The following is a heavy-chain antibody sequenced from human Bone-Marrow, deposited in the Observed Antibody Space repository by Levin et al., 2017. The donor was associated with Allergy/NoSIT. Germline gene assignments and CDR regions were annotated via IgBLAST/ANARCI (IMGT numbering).Heavy chain of an antibody. CDR3: ARGNSGWSTYTYFDY. Sequence: SGGSLRLSCAASGFTFSNYATTWVRQAPGKGLEWVSAIRGAGDRTNYADSVKGRFTISRDNSMNTLYLQMNSLRAEDTAVYYCARGNSGWSTYTYFDYWGQGTLVTVSS. J-gene: IGHJ4*02. V-gene: IGHV3-23*01. D-gene: IGHD6-19*01. CDR1: GFTFSNYA. CDR2: IRGAGDRT.